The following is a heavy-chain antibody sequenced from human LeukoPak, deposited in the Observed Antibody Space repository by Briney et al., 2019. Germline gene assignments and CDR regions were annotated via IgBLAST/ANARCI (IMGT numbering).Heavy chain of an antibody. J-gene: IGHJ4*02. CDR2: IYSGGST. D-gene: IGHD5-18*01. CDR3: ARGGGYSYGVLDY. CDR1: GFTFSSYS. V-gene: IGHV3-66*01. Sequence: GGSLRLSCAASGFTFSSYSMNWVRQAPGKGLEWVSVIYSGGSTYYADSVKGRFTISRDNSKNTLYLQMNSLRAEDTAVYYCARGGGYSYGVLDYWGQGTLVTVSS.